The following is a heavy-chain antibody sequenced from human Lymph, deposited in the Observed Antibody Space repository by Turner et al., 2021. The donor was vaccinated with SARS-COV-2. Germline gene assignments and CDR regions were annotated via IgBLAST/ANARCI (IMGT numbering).Heavy chain of an antibody. CDR2: MNPNSVNT. V-gene: IGHV1-8*02. D-gene: IGHD1-26*01. J-gene: IGHJ6*02. Sequence: QVQLVQSGAEVKKPGASGKVSCKAPGYTFTSYDINWVRQATGQGLEWMGWMNPNSVNTGYAQKFQGRVTMTRNTSISTAYMELSSLGSEDTAVYYCARGRYSGCGMDVWGQGTTVTVSS. CDR1: GYTFTSYD. CDR3: ARGRYSGCGMDV.